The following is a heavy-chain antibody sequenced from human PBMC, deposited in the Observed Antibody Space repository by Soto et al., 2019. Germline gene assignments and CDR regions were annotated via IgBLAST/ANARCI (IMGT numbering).Heavy chain of an antibody. D-gene: IGHD2-15*01. CDR1: GGSISSSNW. J-gene: IGHJ4*02. CDR2: IYHSGST. CDR3: ASHCSCGSCYPQFDY. Sequence: QVQLQGWGPGLVKPWGTLSLTGAVSGGSISSSNWWSWVRQPPGKGLEWIGEIYHSGSTNYNPSLNSRVTISVDKSKNQFSLKLSYVTAADTAVYYCASHCSCGSCYPQFDYWGQGTLVTVSS. V-gene: IGHV4-4*02.